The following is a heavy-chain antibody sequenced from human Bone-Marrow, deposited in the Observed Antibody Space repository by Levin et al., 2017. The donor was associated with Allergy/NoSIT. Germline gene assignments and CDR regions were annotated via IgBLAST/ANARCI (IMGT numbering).Heavy chain of an antibody. J-gene: IGHJ4*02. V-gene: IGHV3-23*01. CDR2: ISGSGGST. CDR3: AKQITIFGVVIKSTDY. D-gene: IGHD3-3*01. CDR1: GFTFSSYA. Sequence: GGSLRLSCAASGFTFSSYAMSWVRQAPGKGLEWVSAISGSGGSTYYADSVKGRFTISRDNSKNTLYLQMNSLRAEDKAVYYCAKQITIFGVVIKSTDYWGQGTLVTVSS.